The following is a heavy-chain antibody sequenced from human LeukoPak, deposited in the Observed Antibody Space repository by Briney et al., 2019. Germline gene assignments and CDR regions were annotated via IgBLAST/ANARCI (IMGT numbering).Heavy chain of an antibody. D-gene: IGHD3-16*02. V-gene: IGHV5-51*01. Sequence: GESLXISCKGXGXXFTSYWIGWVRQMPGKGLEWMGIIYPGDSDTRYSPSFQGQVTISADKSISTAYLQWSSLKASDTAMYYCARTNYDYVWGSYRLGPNDAFDIWGQGTMVTVSS. CDR1: GXXFTSYW. J-gene: IGHJ3*02. CDR3: ARTNYDYVWGSYRLGPNDAFDI. CDR2: IYPGDSDT.